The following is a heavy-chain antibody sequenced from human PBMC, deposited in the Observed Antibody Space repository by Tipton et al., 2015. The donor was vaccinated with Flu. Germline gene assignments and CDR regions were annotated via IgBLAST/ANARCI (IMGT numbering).Heavy chain of an antibody. CDR1: GGSISSHY. CDR2: IYFTGST. Sequence: LRLSCTVSGGSISSHYWGWIRQPPGKGLEWIGYIYFTGSTNYNPSLKSRVTISVDMSKNQFSLKLTYVTAADTAVYYCARGGGSPSYWGQGTLVTVSS. CDR3: ARGGGSPSY. D-gene: IGHD2-15*01. J-gene: IGHJ4*02. V-gene: IGHV4-59*11.